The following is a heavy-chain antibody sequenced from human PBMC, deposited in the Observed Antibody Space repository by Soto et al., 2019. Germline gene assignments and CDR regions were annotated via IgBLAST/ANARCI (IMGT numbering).Heavy chain of an antibody. CDR3: ARGALRFLEYYYYYMDV. Sequence: SETLSLTCAVYGGSFSSYYWSWIRQPPGKGLEWIGEINHSGSTNYNPSLKSRVTISVDTSKNQFSLKLSSVTAADTAVYYCARGALRFLEYYYYYMDVWGKGTTVTVSS. D-gene: IGHD3-3*01. CDR1: GGSFSSYY. CDR2: INHSGST. V-gene: IGHV4-34*01. J-gene: IGHJ6*03.